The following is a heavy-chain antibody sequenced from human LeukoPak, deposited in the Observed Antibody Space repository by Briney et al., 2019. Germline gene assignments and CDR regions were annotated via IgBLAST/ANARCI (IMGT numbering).Heavy chain of an antibody. CDR2: IIPIFGTA. Sequence: GASVKVSCKASGGTFGSYAISWVRQAPGQGLEWMGGIIPIFGTANYAQKFQGRVTITTDESTSTAYMELSSLRSEDTAVYYCARYSSGWYYFDYWGQGTLVTVSS. CDR1: GGTFGSYA. D-gene: IGHD6-19*01. CDR3: ARYSSGWYYFDY. J-gene: IGHJ4*02. V-gene: IGHV1-69*05.